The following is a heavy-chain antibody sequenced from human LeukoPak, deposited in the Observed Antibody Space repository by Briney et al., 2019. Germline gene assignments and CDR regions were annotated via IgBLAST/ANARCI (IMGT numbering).Heavy chain of an antibody. CDR3: ARDPGGSGSYQRVDY. CDR2: IIPIFGIA. D-gene: IGHD3-10*01. V-gene: IGHV1-69*04. Sequence: GASVKVSCKASGGTFSSYAISWVRQAPGQGLEWMGRIIPIFGIANYAQKFQGRVTITADKSTSTAYMELSRLRSEDTAVYYCARDPGGSGSYQRVDYWGQGTLVTVSS. CDR1: GGTFSSYA. J-gene: IGHJ4*02.